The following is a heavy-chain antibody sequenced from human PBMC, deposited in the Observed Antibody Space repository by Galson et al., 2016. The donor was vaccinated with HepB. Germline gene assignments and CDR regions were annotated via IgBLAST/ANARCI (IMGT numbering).Heavy chain of an antibody. D-gene: IGHD3-22*01. Sequence: PALVKPTQTLTLTCTLSGISIKNIGVRVSWIRKPPGKALEWLGRIDWDDGKIYSKSVKSRLSISRDTSKNQVVLKMTNMDPMDTATYYCARICDSSGDDDWGQGTLVTVSS. CDR3: ARICDSSGDDD. V-gene: IGHV2-70*04. CDR2: IDWDDGK. J-gene: IGHJ4*02. CDR1: GISIKNIGVR.